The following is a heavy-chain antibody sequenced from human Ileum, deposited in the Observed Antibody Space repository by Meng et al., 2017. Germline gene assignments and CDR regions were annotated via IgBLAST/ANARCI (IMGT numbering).Heavy chain of an antibody. D-gene: IGHD3-10*01. CDR1: GFTFSIYD. V-gene: IGHV3-48*03. Sequence: GGSLRLSCAASGFTFSIYDMTWVRQAPGRGLEWVSYIRSSGSTMDYADSVKGRFTISRDNAKNSLYLQMNSLRAEDTAIYYCSRGRVVRGASYYYGLDVWGQGTTVTVSS. J-gene: IGHJ6*02. CDR3: SRGRVVRGASYYYGLDV. CDR2: IRSSGSTM.